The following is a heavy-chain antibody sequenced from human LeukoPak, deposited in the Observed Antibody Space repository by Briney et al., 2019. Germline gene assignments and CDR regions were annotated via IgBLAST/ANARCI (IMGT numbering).Heavy chain of an antibody. CDR3: ARDCSSTCCSYWGFDY. CDR2: MNPNSGNT. CDR1: GYTFTSYD. D-gene: IGHD2-2*01. V-gene: IGHV1-8*01. Sequence: ASVKVSCKASGYTFTSYDINWVRQATGQGLEWMGWMNPNSGNTGYAQKFQGRVTMTRNTSISTAYMELSSLRSEDTAVYYCARDCSSTCCSYWGFDYWGQGTLVTVSS. J-gene: IGHJ4*02.